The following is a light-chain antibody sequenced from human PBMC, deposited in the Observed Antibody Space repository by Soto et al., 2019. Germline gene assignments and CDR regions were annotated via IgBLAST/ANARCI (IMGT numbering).Light chain of an antibody. J-gene: IGKJ2*01. CDR2: GAS. CDR1: QNINNW. CDR3: QRYDGY. V-gene: IGKV1-5*01. Sequence: DTQMTQSPSTLSASVGDTVTITCRARQNINNWLAWYQQKPEKVPKLLIYGASTLEDGVPSRFSGSRSGTEFTLPINSLQPDDLATYYCQRYDGYFGQGTKLEIK.